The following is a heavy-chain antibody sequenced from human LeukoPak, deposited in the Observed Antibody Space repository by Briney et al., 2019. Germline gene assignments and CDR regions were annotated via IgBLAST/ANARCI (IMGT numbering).Heavy chain of an antibody. CDR2: IKQDGSEK. J-gene: IGHJ3*02. V-gene: IGHV3-7*01. CDR1: GFTFSSYW. CDR3: AISSGHDAFDI. D-gene: IGHD6-19*01. Sequence: GGSLRLSCAASGFTFSSYWMSWVRQAPGKGLEWVANIKQDGSEKYYVDSVKGRFTISRDNAKNSLYLQMNSLRAEDTAVYYCAISSGHDAFDIWGQGTMVTVSS.